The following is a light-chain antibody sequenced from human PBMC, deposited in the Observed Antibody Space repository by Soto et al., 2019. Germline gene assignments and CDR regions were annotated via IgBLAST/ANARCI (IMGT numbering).Light chain of an antibody. V-gene: IGLV1-51*01. CDR3: GTWDSSLRGGV. CDR2: DNN. CDR1: SSNIGTNN. J-gene: IGLJ2*01. Sequence: QSVLTQPPSVSAAPGQKVAISCSGSSSNIGTNNVSWYQHVPGTAPKLLIHDNNKRPSGIPDRFSGSKSGTSATLDITGLQTGDEDDDDCGTWDSSLRGGVFGGGTQLTVL.